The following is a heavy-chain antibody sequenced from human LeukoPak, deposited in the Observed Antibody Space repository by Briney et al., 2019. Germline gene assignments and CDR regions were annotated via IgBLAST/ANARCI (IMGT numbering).Heavy chain of an antibody. CDR1: GFSFSGHW. J-gene: IGHJ5*02. D-gene: IGHD2-2*01. V-gene: IGHV3-74*01. Sequence: GGSLRLSCTASGFSFSGHWMHWARQLPGKGLVWVSRISPTGSTTSYADSVKGRFTVSRDNAKNTLYLQVNNLRAEDTAVYYCARFQRNWFDPWGQGALVIVSS. CDR3: ARFQRNWFDP. CDR2: ISPTGSTT.